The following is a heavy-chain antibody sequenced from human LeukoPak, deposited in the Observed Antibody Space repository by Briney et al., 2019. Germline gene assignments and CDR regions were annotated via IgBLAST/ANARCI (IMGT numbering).Heavy chain of an antibody. D-gene: IGHD6-19*01. V-gene: IGHV3-74*01. J-gene: IGHJ4*02. CDR2: IKSDGSST. CDR1: GFTFSSYG. CDR3: ARRGAVAGTFDY. Sequence: GGSLRLSCAASGFTFSSYGMSWVRQAPGKGLVWVSRIKSDGSSTSYADSVKGRFTISRDNAKNTLYLQMNSLRAEDTAMYYCARRGAVAGTFDYWGQGTLVTVSS.